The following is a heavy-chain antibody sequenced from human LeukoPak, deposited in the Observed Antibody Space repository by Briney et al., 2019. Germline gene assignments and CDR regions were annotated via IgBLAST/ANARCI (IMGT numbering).Heavy chain of an antibody. CDR3: ARADIFSYFLGMDV. Sequence: PGGSLRLSCAASGFTFSNYYMHWVRQAPGKGLERMTIIWYDGSNKYYADSVEGRFTISRDNSKNTLYLQMNSLRAEDTAVYYCARADIFSYFLGMDVWGQGTTVTVSS. V-gene: IGHV3-33*01. D-gene: IGHD2-21*01. CDR2: IWYDGSNK. J-gene: IGHJ6*02. CDR1: GFTFSNYY.